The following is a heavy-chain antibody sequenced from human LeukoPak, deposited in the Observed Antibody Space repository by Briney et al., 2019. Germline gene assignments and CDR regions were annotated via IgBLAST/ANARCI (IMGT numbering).Heavy chain of an antibody. CDR3: ARVAEDSSGYHHFGLFWYFDL. D-gene: IGHD3-22*01. Sequence: GGSLRLSCAASGFTFSSYWMSWVRQAPGKGLGWVANIKQDGSEKYYVDSVMGLFTTSRDNAKNSLYLQMNSLRAEDTAVYYCARVAEDSSGYHHFGLFWYFDLWGRGTLVTVSS. J-gene: IGHJ2*01. V-gene: IGHV3-7*01. CDR1: GFTFSSYW. CDR2: IKQDGSEK.